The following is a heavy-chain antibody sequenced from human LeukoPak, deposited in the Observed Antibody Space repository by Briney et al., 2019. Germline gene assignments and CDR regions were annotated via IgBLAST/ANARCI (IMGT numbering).Heavy chain of an antibody. Sequence: GGSLRLSCAASGFTFSSYAMSWVRQAPGKGLEWVSAISGSGGSTYYADSVKGRFTISRDNSKNTLYLQMNSLRAEDTAVYYCATNDGYNYYFDYWGQGTLVTVSS. CDR1: GFTFSSYA. J-gene: IGHJ4*02. D-gene: IGHD5-24*01. CDR2: ISGSGGST. V-gene: IGHV3-23*01. CDR3: ATNDGYNYYFDY.